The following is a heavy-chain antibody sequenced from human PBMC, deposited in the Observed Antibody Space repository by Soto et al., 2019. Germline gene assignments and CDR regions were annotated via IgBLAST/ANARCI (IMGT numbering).Heavy chain of an antibody. Sequence: QVQLVQSGAEVKKPGASVKVSCKASGYTFTSYDINWVRQATGQGLEWMGWMNPNSGNTGYAQKFQGRVTMTRNTSISTAYMELSSLRSEDTAVYYCARGSLVQLERRLGYYCYMDVWGKGTTVTVSS. CDR1: GYTFTSYD. J-gene: IGHJ6*03. V-gene: IGHV1-8*01. CDR2: MNPNSGNT. CDR3: ARGSLVQLERRLGYYCYMDV. D-gene: IGHD1-1*01.